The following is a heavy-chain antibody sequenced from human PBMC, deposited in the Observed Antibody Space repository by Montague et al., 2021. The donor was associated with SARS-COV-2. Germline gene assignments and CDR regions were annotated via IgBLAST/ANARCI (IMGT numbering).Heavy chain of an antibody. J-gene: IGHJ6*02. CDR3: ARARPRSYYYGSGTYTWWGYGMYV. V-gene: IGHV4-4*07. Sequence: SETLSLTCTVSGGSISSYYWSWIRQPAGKGLEWIGRIYSSGSTNYNPSLKSRVTMSVDTSKNQFSLKLSSVTAADTAVYYCARARPRSYYYGSGTYTWWGYGMYVWGQGTTVTVSS. CDR2: IYSSGST. CDR1: GGSISSYY. D-gene: IGHD3-10*01.